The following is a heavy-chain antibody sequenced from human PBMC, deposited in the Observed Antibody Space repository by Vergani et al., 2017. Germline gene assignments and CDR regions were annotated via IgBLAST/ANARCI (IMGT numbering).Heavy chain of an antibody. Sequence: QITLKESGPTLVKPTQTLTLTCTFSGFSLRTSGVGVGWIRQPPGKALEWLALIYWDDYKRYSPSLKSRLTITKDTAKYQVVLTMTNMDPVDTSTFYCPHRRGTAVAGVMSDAFDMGGQGRMVTVSS. D-gene: IGHD6-19*01. J-gene: IGHJ3*02. V-gene: IGHV2-5*02. CDR2: IYWDDYK. CDR1: GFSLRTSGVG. CDR3: PHRRGTAVAGVMSDAFDM.